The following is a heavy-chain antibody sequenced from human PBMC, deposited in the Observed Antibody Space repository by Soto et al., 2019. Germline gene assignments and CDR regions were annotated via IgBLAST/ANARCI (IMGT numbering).Heavy chain of an antibody. Sequence: ETLSLTCTVSGGAISGYYWTWVRQPAGKGLEWIGRIYSSGGTKYNPSLKSRVDMSLDMSKNQFSLRLSSVTAADTAVYYCARGQRFSDSFDPWGQGTLVTVSS. V-gene: IGHV4-4*07. CDR1: GGAISGYY. CDR2: IYSSGGT. D-gene: IGHD3-3*01. J-gene: IGHJ5*02. CDR3: ARGQRFSDSFDP.